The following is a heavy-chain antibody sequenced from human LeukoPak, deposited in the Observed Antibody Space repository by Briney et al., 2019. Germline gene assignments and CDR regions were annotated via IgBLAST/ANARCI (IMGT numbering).Heavy chain of an antibody. V-gene: IGHV4-39*01. J-gene: IGHJ4*02. D-gene: IGHD3-16*01. Sequence: SETLSLTCTVSGGSISSSNCYWVWIRQPPGKGLEWIGSIFYSGNTYYKPSLKSRVTISVDTSRNLFSLKVSSVTAADTAVYYCARRSIIMRSFDYWGQGTLVTVSS. CDR1: GGSISSSNCY. CDR3: ARRSIIMRSFDY. CDR2: IFYSGNT.